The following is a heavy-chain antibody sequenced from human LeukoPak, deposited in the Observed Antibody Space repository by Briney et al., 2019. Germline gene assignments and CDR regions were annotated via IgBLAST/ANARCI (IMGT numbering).Heavy chain of an antibody. CDR2: ISYDRSNK. Sequence: GRSLRLSCAASGFTFSSYAMHWVRQAPGKGLEWVAVISYDRSNKYYADSVKGRFTISRDNSKNTLYLQMNSLRAEDTAVYYCAKDAPRGYDILTGYYPAYYFDYWGQGTLVSVSS. D-gene: IGHD3-9*01. J-gene: IGHJ4*02. CDR3: AKDAPRGYDILTGYYPAYYFDY. CDR1: GFTFSSYA. V-gene: IGHV3-30*04.